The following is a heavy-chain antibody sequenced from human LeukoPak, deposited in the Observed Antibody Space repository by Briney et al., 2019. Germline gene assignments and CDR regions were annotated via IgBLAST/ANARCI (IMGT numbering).Heavy chain of an antibody. CDR3: VTFGGVIAYVDY. CDR1: GFTFSSYS. Sequence: PGGSLRLSCAASGFTFSSYSMNWVRQAPGKGLEWVSSISSSSSYIYYADSVKGRFTISRDNAKNSLYLQMNSLRAEDTAVYYCVTFGGVIAYVDYWGQGTLVTVSS. J-gene: IGHJ4*02. CDR2: ISSSSSYI. V-gene: IGHV3-21*01. D-gene: IGHD3-16*02.